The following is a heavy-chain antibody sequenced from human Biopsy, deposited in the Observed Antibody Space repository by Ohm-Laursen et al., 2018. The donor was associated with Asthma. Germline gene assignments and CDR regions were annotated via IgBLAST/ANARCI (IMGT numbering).Heavy chain of an antibody. V-gene: IGHV1-69*13. Sequence: SVKVSCKAPGGTFSNFAISWVRRAPGQGLEWLGGIMTVFGTTNYAQKFQGRVTITADESTSTAYMEVTSLRSEDTAIYYCARCQVGYSSGWSLLLKKIYYAGMDVWGQGTAVTVSS. CDR2: IMTVFGTT. CDR3: ARCQVGYSSGWSLLLKKIYYAGMDV. J-gene: IGHJ6*02. D-gene: IGHD6-19*01. CDR1: GGTFSNFA.